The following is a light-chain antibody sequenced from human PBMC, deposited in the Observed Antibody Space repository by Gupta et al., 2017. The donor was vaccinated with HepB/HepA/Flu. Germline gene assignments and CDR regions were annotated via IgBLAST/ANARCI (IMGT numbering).Light chain of an antibody. V-gene: IGKV1-39*01. CDR2: AAS. CDR3: QQSYSTPPFT. Sequence: DIQMTQSPSSLSASVGDRVTNTCRASQSISSYLNWYQQKPGKAPKLLIYAASSLQSGVPSRFSGSGSGTDFTPTISSLQPEDFATYYCQQSYSTPPFTFGPGTKVDIK. CDR1: QSISSY. J-gene: IGKJ3*01.